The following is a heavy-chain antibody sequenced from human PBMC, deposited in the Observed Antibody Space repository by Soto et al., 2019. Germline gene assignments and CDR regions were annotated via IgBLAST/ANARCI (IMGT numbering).Heavy chain of an antibody. J-gene: IGHJ4*02. CDR2: ISGSGGST. Sequence: EVQLLESGGGLVQPGGSLRLSCAAPGFTFSNYAMNWVRQAPGKGLAWVSAISGSGGSTYYADSVKGRFTISRDNSKNTLYLHMNSLRGEDTAVYYCARRSSGWDFDYWGQGTLVTVSS. CDR1: GFTFSNYA. D-gene: IGHD6-19*01. CDR3: ARRSSGWDFDY. V-gene: IGHV3-23*01.